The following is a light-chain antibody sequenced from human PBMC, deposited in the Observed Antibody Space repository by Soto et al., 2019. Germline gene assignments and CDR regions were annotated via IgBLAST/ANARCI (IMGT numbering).Light chain of an antibody. CDR1: QSVLYSSDNKNY. CDR2: WAS. CDR3: HQYYTTPHT. V-gene: IGKV4-1*01. Sequence: DIVMTQSPDSLAVSLGERATINCKSSQSVLYSSDNKNYLAWYQQKPGQPPKLLIYWASTRESGVPDRFSGSGSGTEFTLTINSLQAEDVAVYHCHQYYTTPHTFGPGTKVEIK. J-gene: IGKJ3*01.